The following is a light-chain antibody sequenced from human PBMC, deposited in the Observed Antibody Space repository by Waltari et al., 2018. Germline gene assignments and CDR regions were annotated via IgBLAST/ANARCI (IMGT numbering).Light chain of an antibody. CDR3: ATWDDSLNGL. CDR2: STN. CDR1: SSTLRSHH. J-gene: IGLJ2*01. V-gene: IGLV1-44*01. Sequence: QSVLTQPPSASGTPGPRVTISCSGSSSTLRSHHVTWYQKVPGTAPKLHIYSTNQRPSGVPDRFSGSKSGTAASLAISGLQSEDEAEYYCATWDDSLNGLFGGGTKLTVL.